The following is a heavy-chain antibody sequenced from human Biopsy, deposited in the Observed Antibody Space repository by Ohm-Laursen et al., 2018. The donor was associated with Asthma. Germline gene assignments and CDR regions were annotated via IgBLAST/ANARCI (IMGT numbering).Heavy chain of an antibody. Sequence: SLRLSCSASGFMFRSFGMHWVRQAPGKGLEWVAVISYDGNHNFYEDSVKGRFTISRENGKNSLYLQMNSLRAEDTAVYYCARDVDLRSVYWGQGTLVSASS. J-gene: IGHJ4*02. D-gene: IGHD2-15*01. CDR2: ISYDGNHN. V-gene: IGHV3-33*05. CDR1: GFMFRSFG. CDR3: ARDVDLRSVY.